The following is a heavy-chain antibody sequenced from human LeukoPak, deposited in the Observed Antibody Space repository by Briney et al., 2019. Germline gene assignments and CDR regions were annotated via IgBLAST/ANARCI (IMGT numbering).Heavy chain of an antibody. Sequence: GGSLRLSCAASGFTFSSYAMSWVRQAPGKGLEWVSAISGSGGSTYYADSVKGRFTISRDNSKNTLYLQMNSLRAEDTAVYYYAKAGYSGGWYELDWFDPWGQGTLVTVSS. CDR1: GFTFSSYA. D-gene: IGHD6-19*01. CDR3: AKAGYSGGWYELDWFDP. J-gene: IGHJ5*02. V-gene: IGHV3-23*01. CDR2: ISGSGGST.